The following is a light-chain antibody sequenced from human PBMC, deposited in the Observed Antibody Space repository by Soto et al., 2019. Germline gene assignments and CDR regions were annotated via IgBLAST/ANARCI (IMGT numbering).Light chain of an antibody. V-gene: IGKV3-11*01. J-gene: IGKJ1*01. CDR3: QQRTDWHRT. Sequence: EVVLTQSPATLSLSPGERATLSCRASQSVSRNLAWYQQKPGQAPRLLIYRASTRATGIPARFSGCGSGTDFSLSISSLQPEDFAVYYGQQRTDWHRTFGQGTKVEVK. CDR2: RAS. CDR1: QSVSRN.